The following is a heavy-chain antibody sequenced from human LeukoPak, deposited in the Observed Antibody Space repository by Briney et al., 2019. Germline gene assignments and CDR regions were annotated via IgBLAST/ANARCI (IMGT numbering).Heavy chain of an antibody. D-gene: IGHD1-26*01. V-gene: IGHV4-39*07. Sequence: SETLSLTCTVSGGSISSSSYYWGWIRQPPGKGLEWIGSIYYSGSTYYNPSLKSRVTISVDTSKNQFSLKLSSVTAADTAVYYCARELEEQDYYYYYMDVWGKGTTVTVSS. CDR1: GGSISSSSYY. J-gene: IGHJ6*03. CDR2: IYYSGST. CDR3: ARELEEQDYYYYYMDV.